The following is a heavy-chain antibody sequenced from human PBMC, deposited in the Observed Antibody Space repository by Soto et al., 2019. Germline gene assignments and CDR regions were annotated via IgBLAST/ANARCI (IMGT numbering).Heavy chain of an antibody. CDR3: ARGETYLGV. D-gene: IGHD3-16*01. Sequence: QVQLVQSGAEVKTPGSSVKVSCKTSRDTFNKYAFNWVRQAPGQGLEWMGWIIPIFSSRNYAEKFQGRVTITAADSTSTAYLELRSLRFEDTAVYYCARGETYLGVWGQGTTVTVSS. J-gene: IGHJ6*02. CDR1: RDTFNKYA. V-gene: IGHV1-69*01. CDR2: IIPIFSSR.